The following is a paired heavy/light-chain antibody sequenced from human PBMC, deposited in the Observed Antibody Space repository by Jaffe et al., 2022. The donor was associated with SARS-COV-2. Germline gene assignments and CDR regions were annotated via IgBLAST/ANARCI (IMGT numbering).Heavy chain of an antibody. CDR3: ARLGFALGTDWYGGLDF. CDR2: ISYDGGTK. J-gene: IGHJ4*03. V-gene: IGHV3-30*03. Sequence: QVHLGESGGGVVQPGRSLRLSCAASGFIFSTFVMHWVRQAPGKGLEWVAVISYDGGTKYYADSVKGRFTISRDNSKNTLYLQMNTLRVEDTAVYYCARLGFALGTDWYGGLDFWGQGTPVTVSS. D-gene: IGHD6-19*01. CDR1: GFIFSTFV.
Light chain of an antibody. CDR1: SSNIGAGSD. J-gene: IGLJ2*01. Sequence: QSVLTQPPSVSGAPGQGVTISCTGSSSNIGAGSDVYWYQQLPGAAPKLLIYGSSSRPSGVPDRFSGSKSGSSASLAISGLQAEDEADYYCQSYDNSLRGHVVFGGGTKLTVL. CDR3: QSYDNSLRGHVV. V-gene: IGLV1-40*01. CDR2: GSS.